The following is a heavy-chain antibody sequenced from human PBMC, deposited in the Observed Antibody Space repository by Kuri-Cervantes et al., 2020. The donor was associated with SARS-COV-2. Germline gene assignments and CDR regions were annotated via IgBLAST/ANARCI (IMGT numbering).Heavy chain of an antibody. J-gene: IGHJ4*02. V-gene: IGHV3-72*01. CDR3: ARANDFWSGYSAYYFDY. Sequence: GESLKISCAASGFTFSDHYMDWVRQAPGKGLEWVGRTRNKANSYTTEYAASVKGRFTISRDDSKNSLYLQMNSLKTEDTAVYYCARANDFWSGYSAYYFDYWGQGTLVTVSS. D-gene: IGHD3-3*01. CDR2: TRNKANSYTT. CDR1: GFTFSDHY.